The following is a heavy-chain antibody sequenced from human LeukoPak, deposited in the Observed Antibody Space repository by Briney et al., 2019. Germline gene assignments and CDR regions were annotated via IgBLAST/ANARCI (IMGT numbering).Heavy chain of an antibody. J-gene: IGHJ4*02. Sequence: ETLSLTCTVSGGSISSSSYYWGWIRQPPGKGLEWVSSISSSSSYIYYADSVKGRFTISRDNAKNSLYLQMNSLRAEDTAVYYCAGGSYASGSYTFDYWGQGTLVTVSS. CDR3: AGGSYASGSYTFDY. V-gene: IGHV3-21*01. CDR2: ISSSSSYI. D-gene: IGHD3-10*01. CDR1: GGSISSSS.